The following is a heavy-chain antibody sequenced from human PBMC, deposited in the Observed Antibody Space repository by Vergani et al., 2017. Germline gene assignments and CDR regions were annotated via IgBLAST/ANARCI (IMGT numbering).Heavy chain of an antibody. D-gene: IGHD3-16*01. Sequence: EVQLVESGGGVVRPGGSLRLSCAASGFTFDDYGMSWVRQAPGKGLEWVSGINWNGGSTGYADSVKGRFTISRDNAKNSLYLQMNSLRAEDTALYYCARDKSKRAPAVMGTYYYYMDVWGKGTKVTVSS. CDR3: ARDKSKRAPAVMGTYYYYMDV. V-gene: IGHV3-20*04. CDR1: GFTFDDYG. J-gene: IGHJ6*03. CDR2: INWNGGST.